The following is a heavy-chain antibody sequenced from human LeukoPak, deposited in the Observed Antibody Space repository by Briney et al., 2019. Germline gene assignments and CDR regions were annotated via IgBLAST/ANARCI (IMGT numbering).Heavy chain of an antibody. D-gene: IGHD3-22*01. Sequence: KPSETLSLTCAVYGGSFSGYYWSWIRQPPGKGLEWIGEINHSGSTNYNPSLKSRVTISVDTSKNQFSLKLSSVTAADTAVYYCARHIYYGSSGYSFFDYWGQGTLVTVSS. V-gene: IGHV4-34*01. CDR2: INHSGST. CDR3: ARHIYYGSSGYSFFDY. CDR1: GGSFSGYY. J-gene: IGHJ4*02.